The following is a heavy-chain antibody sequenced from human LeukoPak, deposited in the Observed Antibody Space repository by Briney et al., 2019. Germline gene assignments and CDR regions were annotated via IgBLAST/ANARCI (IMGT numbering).Heavy chain of an antibody. CDR2: ISGPGGNT. CDR1: GFTFSSYA. D-gene: IGHD6-13*01. CDR3: AKAHIAAAGTRRGMDV. Sequence: PGGSLRLSCAASGFTFSSYAMSWVRQAPGKGLEWVSAISGPGGNTYYADSVKGRFTISRDNSKNTLYLQMNSLSAEDMAVYYCAKAHIAAAGTRRGMDVWGKGTTVTVSS. V-gene: IGHV3-23*01. J-gene: IGHJ6*04.